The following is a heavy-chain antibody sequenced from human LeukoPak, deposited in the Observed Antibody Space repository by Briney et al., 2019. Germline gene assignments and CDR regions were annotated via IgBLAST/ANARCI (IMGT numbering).Heavy chain of an antibody. D-gene: IGHD1-14*01. CDR2: IYHSGST. CDR3: ARAPPVVMEPRTGGAFDI. CDR1: GYSISSGYY. J-gene: IGHJ3*02. V-gene: IGHV4-38-2*02. Sequence: PSETLSLTCTVSGYSISSGYYWGWIRQPPGKGLEWIGSIYHSGSTYYNPSLKSRVTISVDTSKNQFSLKLSSVTAADTAVYYCARAPPVVMEPRTGGAFDIWGQGTMVTVSS.